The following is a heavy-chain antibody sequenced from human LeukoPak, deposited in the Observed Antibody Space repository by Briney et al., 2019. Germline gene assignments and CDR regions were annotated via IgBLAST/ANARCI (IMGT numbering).Heavy chain of an antibody. CDR3: ARTTMAGRGRFDF. Sequence: GRSLRLSCAASGFNFRDYYMSWIRQAPGKGLEWVSYISSDGTYTNYADSVKGRFTISRVNAKNSLQLQMNSLRVDDTAVYYCARTTMAGRGRFDFWGQGTLVTVSS. V-gene: IGHV3-11*06. CDR1: GFNFRDYY. D-gene: IGHD6-19*01. J-gene: IGHJ4*02. CDR2: ISSDGTYT.